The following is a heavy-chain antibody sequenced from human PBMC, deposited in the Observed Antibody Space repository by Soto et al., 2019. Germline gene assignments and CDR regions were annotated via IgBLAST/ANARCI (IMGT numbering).Heavy chain of an antibody. CDR3: APAVVFTGGDAFDG. D-gene: IGHD2-8*02. V-gene: IGHV4-31*03. Sequence: QVQLRESGPGLVKPSQTLSLTCTVSGGSISTGGCYWHWIRQYPWKGLDWIGSIFYSGRTSANPSPTSRVTMSIEASNNRFSLRLSSVTAADTAVYYCAPAVVFTGGDAFDGWRKGRLVTVSS. J-gene: IGHJ3*01. CDR2: IFYSGRT. CDR1: GGSISTGGCY.